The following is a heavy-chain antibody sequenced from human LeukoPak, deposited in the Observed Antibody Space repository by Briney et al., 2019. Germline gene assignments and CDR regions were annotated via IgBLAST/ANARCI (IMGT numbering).Heavy chain of an antibody. D-gene: IGHD3-10*01. J-gene: IGHJ4*02. V-gene: IGHV3-21*01. CDR1: GFTFSSYS. CDR2: ISSSSSYI. CDR3: ARVMVRGVTGPAVDH. Sequence: GGSLRLSCAASGFTFSSYSMNWVRQAPGKGLEWVSSISSSSSYIYYADSVKGRFTISRDNAKNSLYLQMNSLRAEDTAVYYCARVMVRGVTGPAVDHWGQGTLVTVSS.